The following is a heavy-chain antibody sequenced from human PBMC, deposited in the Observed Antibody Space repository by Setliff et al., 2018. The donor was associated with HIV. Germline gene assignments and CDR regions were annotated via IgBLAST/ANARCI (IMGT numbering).Heavy chain of an antibody. J-gene: IGHJ4*02. CDR1: RGTFRNSA. V-gene: IGHV1-8*02. CDR2: MNPNSGNT. D-gene: IGHD2-8*01. Sequence: ASVKVSCKASRGTFRNSAINWVRQATGQGLEWMGWMNPNSGNTGYAQKFQGRVTITTDTSTSTAYMELRSLGSDDTAVYYCARIVALNGYPSDYWGQGTLVTV. CDR3: ARIVALNGYPSDY.